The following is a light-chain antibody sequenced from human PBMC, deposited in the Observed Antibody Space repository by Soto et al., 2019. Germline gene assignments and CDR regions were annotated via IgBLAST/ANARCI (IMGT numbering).Light chain of an antibody. V-gene: IGKV1-5*03. J-gene: IGKJ4*01. CDR2: RAS. CDR1: QSISSW. CDR3: QKYNSYSLT. Sequence: DIQMTQSPSTLSASVGDTVTITCRASQSISSWLAWYQQKPGKAPNLLIYRASSLQSGVPSRFSGSGSGTEFTLTISSLQPDDFAAYYCQKYNSYSLTFGGGTKVEIK.